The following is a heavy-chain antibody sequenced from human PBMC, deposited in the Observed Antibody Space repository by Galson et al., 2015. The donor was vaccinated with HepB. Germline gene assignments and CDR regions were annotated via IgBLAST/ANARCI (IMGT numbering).Heavy chain of an antibody. CDR1: GFTFSSYA. V-gene: IGHV3-64D*06. CDR2: ISSNGGST. D-gene: IGHD6-13*01. J-gene: IGHJ6*02. Sequence: SLRLSCAASGFTFSSYAMHWVRQAPRKGLEYVSAISSNGGSTYYADSVKGRFTISRDNSKNTLYLQMSSLRAEDTAVYYCVKDLIAATASAPDYYYYGMDVWGQGTTVTVSS. CDR3: VKDLIAATASAPDYYYYGMDV.